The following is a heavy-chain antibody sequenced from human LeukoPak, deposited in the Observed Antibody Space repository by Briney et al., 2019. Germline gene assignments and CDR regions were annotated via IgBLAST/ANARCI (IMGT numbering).Heavy chain of an antibody. CDR3: VKDTANMDV. Sequence: GGSLRLSCAASGFTFSSYGMHWVRQAPGKGLEWVSSISTSRTTYYADSVEGRFIISRDNSKNTLYLQMSSLRAEDTAVYYCVKDTANMDVWGKGTTVTISS. CDR1: GFTFSSYG. CDR2: ISTSRTT. J-gene: IGHJ6*04. V-gene: IGHV3-23*01.